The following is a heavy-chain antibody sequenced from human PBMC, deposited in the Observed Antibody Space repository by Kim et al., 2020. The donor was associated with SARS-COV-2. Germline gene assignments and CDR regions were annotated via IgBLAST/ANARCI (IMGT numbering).Heavy chain of an antibody. J-gene: IGHJ4*02. CDR2: GGT. CDR3: ARSSLLDFDY. V-gene: IGHV1-2*02. D-gene: IGHD3-16*02. Sequence: GGTNYAQRFQGRVTMTRDRSISTVYLELTSLRSDDTAVYYCARSSLLDFDYWGQGTLVTVSS.